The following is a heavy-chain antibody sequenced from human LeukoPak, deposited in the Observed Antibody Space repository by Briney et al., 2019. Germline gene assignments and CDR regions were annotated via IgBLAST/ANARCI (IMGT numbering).Heavy chain of an antibody. CDR3: ARDQAASGSYSGFDF. D-gene: IGHD1-26*01. CDR1: GXTFTSYG. V-gene: IGHV1-18*01. J-gene: IGHJ4*02. Sequence: SXXASGXTFTSYGMSWVRQAPGQGXXGXGWXSAYNGETKYAQQLQGRGTMTTDTATRTAYMELRSLRSDDTAVYYCARDQAASGSYSGFDFWGQGTLVIVSS. CDR2: XSAYNGET.